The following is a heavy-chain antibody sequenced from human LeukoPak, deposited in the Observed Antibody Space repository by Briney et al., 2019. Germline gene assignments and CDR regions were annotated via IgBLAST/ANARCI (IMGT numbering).Heavy chain of an antibody. D-gene: IGHD3-9*01. CDR3: AKDGTYYDILTGYSMFDY. V-gene: IGHV3-23*01. CDR2: ISGSGGST. J-gene: IGHJ4*02. Sequence: GGSLRLSCAASGFTFSSYAMSWVRQAPGKGLEWVSAISGSGGSTYYADSVKGRFTISRDNSENTLYLQMNSLRAEDTAVYYCAKDGTYYDILTGYSMFDYWGQGTLVTVSS. CDR1: GFTFSSYA.